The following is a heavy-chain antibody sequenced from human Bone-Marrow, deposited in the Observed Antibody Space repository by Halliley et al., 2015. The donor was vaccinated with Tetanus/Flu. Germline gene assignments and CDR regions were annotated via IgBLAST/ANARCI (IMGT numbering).Heavy chain of an antibody. CDR3: AHRPHDVGSRFES. J-gene: IGHJ5*01. CDR2: VYWDYGR. D-gene: IGHD2-15*01. Sequence: LGWLASVYWDYGRRYSPSLKSRITITNDASKNQVVLTMTSMNPIDTATYFCAHRPHDVGSRFESWGHGTLVPVSS. V-gene: IGHV2-5*02.